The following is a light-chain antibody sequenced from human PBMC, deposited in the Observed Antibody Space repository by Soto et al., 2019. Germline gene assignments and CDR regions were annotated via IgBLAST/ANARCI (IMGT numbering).Light chain of an antibody. CDR2: EVT. Sequence: SALTQPASVSGSPGQSLTISCTGTRSDVGGYNYVSWYQQHPGKAPKLIIYEVTHRPSGVSSRFYGSRSGNTASLTISGLQAEDEADYYCKSRTTRNTLVFGGGTKLTVL. J-gene: IGLJ3*02. CDR1: RSDVGGYNY. V-gene: IGLV2-14*01. CDR3: KSRTTRNTLV.